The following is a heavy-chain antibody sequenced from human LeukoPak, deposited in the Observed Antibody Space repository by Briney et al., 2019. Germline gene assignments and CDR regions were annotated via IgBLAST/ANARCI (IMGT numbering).Heavy chain of an antibody. J-gene: IGHJ5*02. Sequence: ASVKVSCKASGYTFTSYGISWVRQAPGQGLEWMGWISAYNGNTNYAQKLQGRVTMTTDTSTSTAYMELRSLSSDDTAVYYCARQYSSSWYGNWFDPWGQGTLVTVSS. CDR1: GYTFTSYG. V-gene: IGHV1-18*04. D-gene: IGHD6-13*01. CDR3: ARQYSSSWYGNWFDP. CDR2: ISAYNGNT.